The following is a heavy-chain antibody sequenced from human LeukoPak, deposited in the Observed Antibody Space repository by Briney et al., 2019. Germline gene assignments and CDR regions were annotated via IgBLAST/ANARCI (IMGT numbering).Heavy chain of an antibody. J-gene: IGHJ6*03. CDR1: GFTFGSYS. Sequence: PGGSLRLSCAASGFTFGSYSMNWVRQAPGKGLEWVSSISSSSSYIYYADSVKGRFTISRDNAKNSLYLQMNSLRAEDTAVYYCARGELLRLYYYYMDVWGKGTTVTVSS. V-gene: IGHV3-21*01. CDR2: ISSSSSYI. D-gene: IGHD1-26*01. CDR3: ARGELLRLYYYYMDV.